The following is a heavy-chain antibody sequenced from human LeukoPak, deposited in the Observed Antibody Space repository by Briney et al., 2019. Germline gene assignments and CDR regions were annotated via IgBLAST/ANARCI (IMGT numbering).Heavy chain of an antibody. Sequence: GGSLRLSCAASGFTFSSYWMSWVRQAPGKGLEWVANIKQDGSEKYYVDSVKGRFTISRDNAKNSLYLQMNSLRAEDTAVYYCARDTYYDSSGYHVNYWGQGTLVTVSS. V-gene: IGHV3-7*03. CDR3: ARDTYYDSSGYHVNY. J-gene: IGHJ4*02. CDR1: GFTFSSYW. D-gene: IGHD3-22*01. CDR2: IKQDGSEK.